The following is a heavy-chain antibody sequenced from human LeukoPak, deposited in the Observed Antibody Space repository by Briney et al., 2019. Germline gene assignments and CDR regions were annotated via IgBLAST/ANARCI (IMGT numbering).Heavy chain of an antibody. Sequence: GGSLRLSCAASGFTFSSYAMSWVRQAPGKGLEGVSAISGSGGSTYYADSVKGRFTISRDNSKNTLYLQMNSLRAEDTAVYYCAKDLRYSSSWYGGTDAFDIWGQGTMVTVSS. V-gene: IGHV3-23*01. CDR2: ISGSGGST. D-gene: IGHD6-13*01. CDR3: AKDLRYSSSWYGGTDAFDI. J-gene: IGHJ3*02. CDR1: GFTFSSYA.